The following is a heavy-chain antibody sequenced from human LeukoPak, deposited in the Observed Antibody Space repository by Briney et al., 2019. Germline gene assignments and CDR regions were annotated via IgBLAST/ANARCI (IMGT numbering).Heavy chain of an antibody. V-gene: IGHV1-2*02. J-gene: IGHJ3*02. CDR3: ARSYWEVVILSWCAFDI. CDR2: INPNSGGT. D-gene: IGHD2-15*01. CDR1: GYTFTDYY. Sequence: ASVKVSCKASGYTFTDYYIHWVRQAPGQGLEWMGWINPNSGGTNYAQKFQGRVTMTRDTSISTAYMELSRRRYDDTAAYYCARSYWEVVILSWCAFDIWGQGTMVTVSS.